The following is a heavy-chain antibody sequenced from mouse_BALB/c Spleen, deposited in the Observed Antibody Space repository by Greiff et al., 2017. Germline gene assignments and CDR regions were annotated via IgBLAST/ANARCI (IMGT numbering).Heavy chain of an antibody. CDR3: ARKKNYDDY. Sequence: QVQLQQSGAELVRPGTSVKVSCKASGYAFTNYLIEWVKQRPGQGLEWIGVINPGSGGTNYNEKFKGKATLTADKSSSTAYMQLSSLTSDDSAVFFCARKKNYDDYWGQGTTLTVSS. CDR2: INPGSGGT. CDR1: GYAFTNYL. D-gene: IGHD2-4*01. J-gene: IGHJ2*01. V-gene: IGHV1-54*01.